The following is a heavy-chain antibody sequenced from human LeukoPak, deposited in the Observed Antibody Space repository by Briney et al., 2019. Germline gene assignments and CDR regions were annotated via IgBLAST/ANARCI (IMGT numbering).Heavy chain of an antibody. V-gene: IGHV3-23*01. CDR1: GFTFSSYA. J-gene: IGHJ3*02. CDR2: ISGGGGST. D-gene: IGHD2-2*02. Sequence: GGSLRLSCAASGFTFSSYAMSWVRQAPGKGLEWVSVISGGGGSTYYADSVKGRFTISRDNSKNTLYLQMNSLRAEDTAVYYCASQLYTADAFDIWGQGTMVTVSS. CDR3: ASQLYTADAFDI.